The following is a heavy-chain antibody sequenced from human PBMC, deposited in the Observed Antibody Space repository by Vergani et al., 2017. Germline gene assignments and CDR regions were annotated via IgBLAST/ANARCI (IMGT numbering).Heavy chain of an antibody. J-gene: IGHJ4*02. Sequence: QVQLVQSGAEVKKPGASVKVSCKASGYTFTSYYMHWVRQAPGQGLEWMGIINPSGGSTSYAQKFQGRVTMTRDTSASTAYMELSSLRSEDTAVYYCASLSRDAYTSDSWGQGTLVTVSS. CDR3: ASLSRDAYTSDS. D-gene: IGHD5-24*01. V-gene: IGHV1-46*01. CDR2: INPSGGST. CDR1: GYTFTSYY.